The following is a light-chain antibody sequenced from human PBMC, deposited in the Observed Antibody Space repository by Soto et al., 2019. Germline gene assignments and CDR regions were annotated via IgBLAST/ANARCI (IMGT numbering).Light chain of an antibody. V-gene: IGKV1-17*03. Sequence: DILMTQSPSAKSASVGDRVTITCRASQGISKYLAWFQQKPGKVPKRLIYAASSLQSGVPARFSGSGSGTEFTLTISSLQPEDFGTYYCLQHTSYPWTFGQGTKVEIK. CDR1: QGISKY. CDR3: LQHTSYPWT. J-gene: IGKJ1*01. CDR2: AAS.